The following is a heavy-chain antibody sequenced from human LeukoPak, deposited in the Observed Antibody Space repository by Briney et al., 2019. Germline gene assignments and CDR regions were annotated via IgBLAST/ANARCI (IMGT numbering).Heavy chain of an antibody. CDR2: IYYSGST. Sequence: SETLSLTCTVSGGSISSSSYYWGWIRQPPGKGLEWIGSIYYSGSTYYNPSLKSRVTISVDTSKNQFSLKLSSVTAADTAVYYCARSAADYYDSSGPPRWFDPWGQGTLVTVSS. CDR1: GGSISSSSYY. CDR3: ARSAADYYDSSGPPRWFDP. J-gene: IGHJ5*02. D-gene: IGHD3-22*01. V-gene: IGHV4-39*01.